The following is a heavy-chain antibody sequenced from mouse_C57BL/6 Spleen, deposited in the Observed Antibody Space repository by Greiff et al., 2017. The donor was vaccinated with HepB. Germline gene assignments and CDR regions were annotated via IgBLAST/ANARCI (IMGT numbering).Heavy chain of an antibody. CDR3: ARVSQLGPDPIFDY. Sequence: EVQLQQSGPELVKPGASVKISCKASGYSFTDYNMNWVKQSNGKSLEWIGVINPNYGTTSYNQKFKGKATLTVDQSSSTAYMQLNSLTSEDSAVYYWARVSQLGPDPIFDYWGQGTTLTVSS. D-gene: IGHD4-1*02. CDR2: INPNYGTT. V-gene: IGHV1-39*01. J-gene: IGHJ2*01. CDR1: GYSFTDYN.